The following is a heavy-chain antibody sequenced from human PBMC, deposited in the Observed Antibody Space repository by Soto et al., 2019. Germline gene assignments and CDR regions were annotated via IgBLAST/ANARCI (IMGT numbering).Heavy chain of an antibody. CDR1: GGSIRSYY. CDR3: ARGSGWYYY. Sequence: QVQLQESGPGLVKPSETLSLTCTVSGGSIRSYYWSWIRQPPGKGLEWIGYIYFSGSTNYNPSLKSRVTISVDTSKNQFSLKLSSVTAADTAVYYCARGSGWYYYWGQGTLVTVSS. V-gene: IGHV4-59*08. J-gene: IGHJ4*02. CDR2: IYFSGST. D-gene: IGHD6-19*01.